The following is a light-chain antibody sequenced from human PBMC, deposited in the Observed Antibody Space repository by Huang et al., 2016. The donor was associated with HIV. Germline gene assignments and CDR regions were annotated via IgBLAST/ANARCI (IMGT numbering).Light chain of an antibody. CDR2: NAS. CDR1: QNIKND. V-gene: IGKV3-11*01. CDR3: QQRTNWPPGYT. Sequence: EIVLTQSPATLSLSPGERVALSCRASQNIKNDLSWYQKRPGQAPRLLISNASNMATGIPARFSGSGSGTDFTLTISSLEPEDFVVYFCQQRTNWPPGYTFGQGTKL. J-gene: IGKJ2*01.